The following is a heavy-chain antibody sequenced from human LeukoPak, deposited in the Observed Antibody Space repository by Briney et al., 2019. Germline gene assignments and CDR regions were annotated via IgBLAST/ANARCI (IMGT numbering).Heavy chain of an antibody. CDR2: ISSSSSYI. J-gene: IGHJ5*02. CDR3: ARDPGWEQWQNWFDP. Sequence: PGGSLRLSCAASGFTFRSYSMNWVRQAPRKGLEWVSSISSSSSYIYYADSVKGRFTISRDNAKNSLYLQMNSLRAEDTAVYYCARDPGWEQWQNWFDPWGQGTLVTVSS. CDR1: GFTFRSYS. D-gene: IGHD6-19*01. V-gene: IGHV3-21*01.